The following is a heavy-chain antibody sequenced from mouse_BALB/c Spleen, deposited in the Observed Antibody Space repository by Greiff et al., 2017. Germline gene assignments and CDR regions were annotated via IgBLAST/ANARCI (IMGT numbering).Heavy chain of an antibody. V-gene: IGHV1-5*01. Sequence: EVQLQQSGTVLARPGASVKMSCKASGYSFTSYWMHWVKQRPGQGLEWIGAIYPGNSDTSYNQKFKGKAKLTAVTSASTAYMELSSLTNEDSAVYYCTKLLRLREFDYWGQGTTLTVSS. CDR2: IYPGNSDT. D-gene: IGHD1-2*01. J-gene: IGHJ2*01. CDR3: TKLLRLREFDY. CDR1: GYSFTSYW.